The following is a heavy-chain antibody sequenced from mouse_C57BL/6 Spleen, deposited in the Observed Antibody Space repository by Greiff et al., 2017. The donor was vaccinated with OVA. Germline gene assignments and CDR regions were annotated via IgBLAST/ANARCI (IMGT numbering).Heavy chain of an antibody. CDR2: INPNNGGT. J-gene: IGHJ4*01. Sequence: VQLQQSGPVLVKPGASVKIPCKASGYTFTDYNMDWVKQSHGKSLEWIGDINPNNGGTIYNQKFKGKATLTVDKSSSTAYMELRSLTSEDTAVYYCAGRTGGDNGYAMDDWGQGTSVTVSS. CDR1: GYTFTDYN. V-gene: IGHV1-18*01. D-gene: IGHD2-13*01. CDR3: AGRTGGDNGYAMDD.